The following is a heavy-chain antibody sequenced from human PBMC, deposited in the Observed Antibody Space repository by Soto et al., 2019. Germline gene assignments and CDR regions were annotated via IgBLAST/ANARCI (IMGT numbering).Heavy chain of an antibody. V-gene: IGHV4-30-4*01. CDR3: DRGDWFHP. Sequence: SETLSLTCTVSGGSISNDDYYWNWIRQPPGKGLEWIGYIYYTGTTKYNPSLKSRATLSVDTAKNRFSLDLTSLTAADTAVYYCDRGDWFHPWGQGTLVTVSS. CDR2: IYYTGTT. CDR1: GGSISNDDYY. J-gene: IGHJ5*02.